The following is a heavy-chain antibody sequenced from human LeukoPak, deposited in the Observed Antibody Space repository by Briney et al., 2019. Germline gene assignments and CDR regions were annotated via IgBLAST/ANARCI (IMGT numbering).Heavy chain of an antibody. D-gene: IGHD2-2*01. J-gene: IGHJ5*02. CDR1: GYIFANYD. Sequence: GASVKVSCMASGYIFANYDITWVRQAPGQGLEWMGRISTSNGDTNYAQSLQGRVTMTTDTFTSTVYMELRSLRSDDTAVYYCARDPYHRLGPPLDLWGQGTLVTVSS. CDR3: ARDPYHRLGPPLDL. CDR2: ISTSNGDT. V-gene: IGHV1-18*01.